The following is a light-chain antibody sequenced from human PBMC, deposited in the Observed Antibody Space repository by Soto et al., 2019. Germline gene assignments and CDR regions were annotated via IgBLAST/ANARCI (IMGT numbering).Light chain of an antibody. V-gene: IGKV3-15*01. CDR2: GAS. CDR1: QSVSSN. Sequence: EIVMTQSPATLSVSPGARAPLSCRASQSVSSNLAWYQQKPGQAPRLLIYGASTRAAGIPARFSGSGSGTEFTLTISSLQSEDFAVYYCQQYNNWWTFGQGTKVDI. J-gene: IGKJ1*01. CDR3: QQYNNWWT.